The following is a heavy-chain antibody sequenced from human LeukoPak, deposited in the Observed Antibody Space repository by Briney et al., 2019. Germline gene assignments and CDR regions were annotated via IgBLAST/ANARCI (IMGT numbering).Heavy chain of an antibody. CDR1: GFIFSGYG. V-gene: IGHV3-23*01. Sequence: GGSLRLSCAASGFIFSGYGMNWVRQAPGKGLEWVSAISATGGSTYYADSVKGRFTISRDNSKNTLYLQINTLRAEDTAVYYCANRPLDYWGQGTLVTVSS. CDR2: ISATGGST. J-gene: IGHJ4*02. CDR3: ANRPLDY.